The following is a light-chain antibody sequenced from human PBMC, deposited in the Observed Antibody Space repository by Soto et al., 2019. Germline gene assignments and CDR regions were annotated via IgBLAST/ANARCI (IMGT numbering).Light chain of an antibody. Sequence: DIQMTQSPSSLSASVGDRVTITCQASQDISNYLNLYQQKPGKAPKLLIYDASNLETGVPSRFSGSGSGTDFTFTISSLQPEDIETYYCQQSLLGQGTRLEIK. J-gene: IGKJ5*01. CDR2: DAS. CDR3: QQSL. CDR1: QDISNY. V-gene: IGKV1-33*01.